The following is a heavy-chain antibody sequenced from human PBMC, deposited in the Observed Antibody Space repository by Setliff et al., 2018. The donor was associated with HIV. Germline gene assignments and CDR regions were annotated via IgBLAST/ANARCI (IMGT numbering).Heavy chain of an antibody. CDR3: ARDPGGYDSSGFDAFDI. V-gene: IGHV1-69*13. CDR2: IIPIFGTA. J-gene: IGHJ3*02. Sequence: VKVSCKASGGTFSSYVSSWVRQAPGQGLEWLGGIIPIFGTANYAQKFQGRVTITADESTSTAYMELSSLRSEDTAVYNCARDPGGYDSSGFDAFDIWGQGTMVTVSS. D-gene: IGHD3-22*01. CDR1: GGTFSSYV.